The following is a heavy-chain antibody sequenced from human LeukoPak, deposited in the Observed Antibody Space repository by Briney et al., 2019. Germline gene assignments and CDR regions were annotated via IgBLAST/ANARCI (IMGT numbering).Heavy chain of an antibody. CDR2: ISGDGTST. CDR3: GRQQAAAGDY. V-gene: IGHV3-74*01. D-gene: IGHD6-13*01. CDR1: GFTFSSYW. J-gene: IGHJ4*02. Sequence: PGGSLRLSCAASGFTFSSYWMHWVRQAPGKWLVWVSRISGDGTSTGCADSVKGRFTISRDNAKNMLYLRMKSLRDEDTAVYYCGRQQAAAGDYWGQGTLVTVSS.